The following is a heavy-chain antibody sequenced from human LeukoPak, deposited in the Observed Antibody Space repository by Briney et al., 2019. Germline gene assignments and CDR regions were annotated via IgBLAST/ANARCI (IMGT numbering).Heavy chain of an antibody. J-gene: IGHJ4*02. CDR1: GFTFSSYW. D-gene: IGHD1-26*01. CDR2: IKPDGRDQ. CDR3: ARWSLGDY. V-gene: IGHV3-7*01. Sequence: PGGSLRLSCAASGFTFSSYWLSWVRQAPGKGLEWVANIKPDGRDQYYVDSVKGRFTISRDNAKNSLYLQMNSLRAEDTAVYYCARWSLGDYWGQGTLVTVSS.